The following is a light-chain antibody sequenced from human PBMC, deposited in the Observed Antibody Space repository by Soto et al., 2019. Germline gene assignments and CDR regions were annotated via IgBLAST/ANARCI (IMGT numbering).Light chain of an antibody. J-gene: IGKJ5*01. V-gene: IGKV3D-15*01. CDR2: GIS. Sequence: EIVLTQSPGTLSLSPGERATLSYKTSQSRGSNLLAWYQQKPGQAPRLLIFGISIRAPGIPDRFSGSGSGTEFTLTISSLQSEDFAVYYCHQYDNWPKTFGQGTRLEIK. CDR1: QSRGSN. CDR3: HQYDNWPKT.